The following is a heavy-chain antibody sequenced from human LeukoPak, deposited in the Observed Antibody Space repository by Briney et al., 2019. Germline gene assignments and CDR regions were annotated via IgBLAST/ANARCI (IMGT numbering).Heavy chain of an antibody. Sequence: GGSLRLSCAASGFTFSNYGMSWVRQAPGKGLEWVSGTSSSGGDTYYADSVKGRFTISRDNAKNTLYLQMNSLRAEDTAVYYCARAKNGYSYGHWGQGTLVAVSS. CDR2: TSSSGGDT. V-gene: IGHV3-23*01. CDR1: GFTFSNYG. CDR3: ARAKNGYSYGH. J-gene: IGHJ4*02. D-gene: IGHD5-18*01.